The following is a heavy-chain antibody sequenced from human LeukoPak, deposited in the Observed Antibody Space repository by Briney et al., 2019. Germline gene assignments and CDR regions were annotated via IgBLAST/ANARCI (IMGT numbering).Heavy chain of an antibody. CDR1: GFTFSSYA. J-gene: IGHJ3*02. CDR2: ISGSGGST. Sequence: PGGSLRPSCAASGFTFSSYAMSWVRQAPGKGLEWVSAISGSGGSTYYADSGKGRFTISRDNSKNKLYLQMNSLRAEDTAVYYCAKAKVQYYDLFDIWGQGTMVTVSS. V-gene: IGHV3-23*01. D-gene: IGHD3-22*01. CDR3: AKAKVQYYDLFDI.